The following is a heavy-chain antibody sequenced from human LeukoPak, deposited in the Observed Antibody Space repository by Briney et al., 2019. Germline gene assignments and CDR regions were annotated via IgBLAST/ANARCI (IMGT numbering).Heavy chain of an antibody. V-gene: IGHV4-59*01. Sequence: SETLSLTCTVSGGSISSYYWSWIRQPPGKGLEWIGYIYYSGSTNYNPSLKSRVTISVDTSKNQFSLKLSSVTAADTAVYYCARGRLGYYFDYWGQGTLVTVSS. CDR2: IYYSGST. D-gene: IGHD6-19*01. J-gene: IGHJ4*02. CDR3: ARGRLGYYFDY. CDR1: GGSISSYY.